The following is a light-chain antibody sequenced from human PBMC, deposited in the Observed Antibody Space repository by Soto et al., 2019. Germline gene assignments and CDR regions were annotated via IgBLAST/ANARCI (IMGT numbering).Light chain of an antibody. CDR2: AAS. CDR1: QGISSY. V-gene: IGKV1-9*01. J-gene: IGKJ3*01. Sequence: DIQLTQSPSFLSASVGDRVTITCRASQGISSYLAWYQQKPGKAPKLLIYAASTLQSGVPSRFSGSGSGTEFNLTISSLQPEDFATYYCQQLNIYPFTFGPGTKVDSK. CDR3: QQLNIYPFT.